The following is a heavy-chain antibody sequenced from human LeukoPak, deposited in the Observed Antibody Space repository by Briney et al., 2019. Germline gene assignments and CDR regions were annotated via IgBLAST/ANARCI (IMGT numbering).Heavy chain of an antibody. CDR3: ARDLGYGALDP. J-gene: IGHJ5*02. D-gene: IGHD4-17*01. V-gene: IGHV3-7*01. CDR2: INPDGSQT. Sequence: GGSLRLSCEASGFTFSTYWMNWVRQAPGKGLEWVALINPDGSQTNYVDSVRGRFTISRDNAENSLYLQMNSLRAEDTAVYYCARDLGYGALDPWGQGTLVTVSS. CDR1: GFTFSTYW.